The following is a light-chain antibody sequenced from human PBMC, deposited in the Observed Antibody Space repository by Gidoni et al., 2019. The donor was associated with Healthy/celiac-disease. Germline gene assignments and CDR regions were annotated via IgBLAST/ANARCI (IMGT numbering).Light chain of an antibody. J-gene: IGKJ4*01. CDR3: QQYDNLLT. CDR1: QDLSNY. CDR2: DAS. Sequence: DIQMTQSPSSLSASVGDRVTITCQASQDLSNYLNWYQQKPGKAPKLLIYDASNLETGVPSRFSGSGSGTDVTFTISSLQPEDIATYYCQQYDNLLTFGGGTKVEIK. V-gene: IGKV1-33*01.